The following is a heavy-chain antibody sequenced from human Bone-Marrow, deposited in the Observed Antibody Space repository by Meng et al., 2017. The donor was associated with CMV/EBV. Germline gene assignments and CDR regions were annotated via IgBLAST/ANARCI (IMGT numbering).Heavy chain of an antibody. CDR2: INPNSGGT. CDR3: ARNTGGSYYGY. V-gene: IGHV1-2*02. Sequence: ASVKVSCKASGYTFTGYYMHWVRQAPGQGLEWMGWINPNSGGTNYAQKFQGRVTMTRDTSISTAYMELRSLRSDDTAVYYCARNTGGSYYGYWGQGTLVTVSS. CDR1: GYTFTGYY. J-gene: IGHJ4*02. D-gene: IGHD1-26*01.